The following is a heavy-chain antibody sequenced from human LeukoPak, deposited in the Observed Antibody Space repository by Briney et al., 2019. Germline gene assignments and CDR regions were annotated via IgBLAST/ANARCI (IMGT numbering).Heavy chain of an antibody. CDR1: GGSISSSNYY. J-gene: IGHJ4*02. CDR2: IYYSGRT. Sequence: SETLSLTCTVSGGSISSSNYYWGWIRQPPGKGLECIGSIYYSGRTYYKSSLKSRVTISVDTSNNQFSLKLSSVTAADTAVYYCARVLKGRAPFDYWGQGTLVTVSS. CDR3: ARVLKGRAPFDY. V-gene: IGHV4-39*07.